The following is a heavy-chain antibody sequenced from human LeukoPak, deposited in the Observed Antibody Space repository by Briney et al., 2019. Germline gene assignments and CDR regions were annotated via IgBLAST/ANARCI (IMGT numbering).Heavy chain of an antibody. CDR2: IYAGDSDT. J-gene: IGHJ5*02. CDR1: GYSVTSYW. D-gene: IGHD6-13*01. CDR3: ARIGSSSWYPNYNWFDP. Sequence: GESLKISCKGSGYSVTSYWIGWVRQMPGKGLEWMGIIYAGDSDTSYSPSFQGQVAISADKSISPAYLQWSSLKASDTAMYYCARIGSSSWYPNYNWFDPWGQGTLVTVSS. V-gene: IGHV5-51*01.